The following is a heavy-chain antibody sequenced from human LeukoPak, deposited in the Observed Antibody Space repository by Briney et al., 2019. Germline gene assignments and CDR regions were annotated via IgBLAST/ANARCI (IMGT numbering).Heavy chain of an antibody. J-gene: IGHJ4*02. CDR3: ARVGVKAGDGTFDD. V-gene: IGHV3-11*06. D-gene: IGHD5-24*01. CDR2: ISGTSSHT. Sequence: GGSLRLSCAASGFTFSDYYMTWIRQAPGKGLEWLSYISGTSSHTNYADSVKGRFTISRDNAKNSLYLQMNSLRAEDTAVYYCARVGVKAGDGTFDDWGQGTLVTVSS. CDR1: GFTFSDYY.